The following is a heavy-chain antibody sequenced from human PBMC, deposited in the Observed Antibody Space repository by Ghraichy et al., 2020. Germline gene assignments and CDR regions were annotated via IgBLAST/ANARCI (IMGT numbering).Heavy chain of an antibody. Sequence: GESLNISCAASEFSFSSYSIHWVRQAPGKGLEWVAVIWNDGSIKYYADSVEGQFTISRDNSKNTLYLQMNSLRAEDTAVYYCARENSVAGTRAFDIWGQGTMVTVSS. D-gene: IGHD6-19*01. J-gene: IGHJ3*02. CDR1: EFSFSSYS. CDR3: ARENSVAGTRAFDI. CDR2: IWNDGSIK. V-gene: IGHV3-33*01.